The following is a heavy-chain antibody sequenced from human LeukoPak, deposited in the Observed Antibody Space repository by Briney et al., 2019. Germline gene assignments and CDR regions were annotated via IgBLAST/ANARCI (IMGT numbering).Heavy chain of an antibody. CDR2: ISFDGSKK. Sequence: GGSLRLSCAVSGITFSNYGMNWVRQAPGKGLEWVAVISFDGSKKYYADSVKGRFTISRDNAKNTLYLQMNSLRAEDTAMYYCGSFDYWGQGTLVTVSS. CDR1: GITFSNYG. V-gene: IGHV3-30*03. CDR3: GSFDY. J-gene: IGHJ4*02.